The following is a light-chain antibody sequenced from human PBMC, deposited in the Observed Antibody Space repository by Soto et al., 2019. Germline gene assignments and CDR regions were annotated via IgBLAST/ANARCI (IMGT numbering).Light chain of an antibody. J-gene: IGLJ3*02. CDR2: VEGSGSY. CDR3: ETGDSNTGV. V-gene: IGLV4-60*03. Sequence: QLVLTQSSSASASLGSSVKLTCTLSSGHSSYIIAWHQQQPGKAPRYLMKVEGSGSYNKGSGVPDRVSGSSSGADRYLTISNLQSEDEADYYCETGDSNTGVFGVGTQLTVL. CDR1: SGHSSYI.